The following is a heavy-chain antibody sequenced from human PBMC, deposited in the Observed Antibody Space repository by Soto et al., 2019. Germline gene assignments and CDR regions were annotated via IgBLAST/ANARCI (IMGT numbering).Heavy chain of an antibody. CDR2: IIDSGGST. CDR3: AKGRSYYYYYGVDV. CDR1: GFTFSSYA. V-gene: IGHV3-23*01. Sequence: GGFLRLSCATSGFTFSSYAMSWVRQAPGKGLEWVSAIIDSGGSTYYADSVKGRFTISRDNSKSTLYLQMNSLRAEDTALYYCAKGRSYYYYYGVDVWGQGTTVTVSS. J-gene: IGHJ6*02.